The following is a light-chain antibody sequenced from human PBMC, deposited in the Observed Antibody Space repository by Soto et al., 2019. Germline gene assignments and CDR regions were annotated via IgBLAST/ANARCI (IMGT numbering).Light chain of an antibody. CDR3: HQLKSYPLT. V-gene: IGKV1-9*01. J-gene: IGKJ4*01. Sequence: DIQLTQSPSFLSASVGDRVTITCRASQGINSYVARYQQKSGKAPKLLIYAASTLQSGVPSRFSGSGSGTEFTLTISSLQPEDFAIYHCHQLKSYPLTFGGGTKVEIK. CDR2: AAS. CDR1: QGINSY.